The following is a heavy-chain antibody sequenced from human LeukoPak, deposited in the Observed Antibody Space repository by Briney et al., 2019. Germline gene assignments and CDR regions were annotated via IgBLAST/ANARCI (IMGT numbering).Heavy chain of an antibody. CDR3: ARVSPPTYCSGGSCYSGPDYFDY. CDR1: GFTFRSYA. J-gene: IGHJ4*02. CDR2: ITSDSSII. V-gene: IGHV3-48*04. Sequence: PGGSLRLSCAASGFTFRSYAMNWVRQAPGKGLEWLSYITSDSSIIYYADSVKGRFTISRDNAKNSLYLQMNSLRAEDTAVYYCARVSPPTYCSGGSCYSGPDYFDYWGQGTLVTVSS. D-gene: IGHD2-15*01.